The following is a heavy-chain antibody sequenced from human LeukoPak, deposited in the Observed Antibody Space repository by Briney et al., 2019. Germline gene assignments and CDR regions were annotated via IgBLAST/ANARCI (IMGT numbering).Heavy chain of an antibody. CDR2: MYHSGES. CDR1: GYSISSGYY. D-gene: IGHD4-17*01. Sequence: PSETPSLTCAVSGYSISSGYYWAWIRQPPGKGLEWIGNMYHSGESYNNPSLKSRVTMSADTSKNQFSLKLTSVTAADTAVYYCAKVGAYGDYARHDYWGQGTLVTVSS. CDR3: AKVGAYGDYARHDY. J-gene: IGHJ4*02. V-gene: IGHV4-38-2*01.